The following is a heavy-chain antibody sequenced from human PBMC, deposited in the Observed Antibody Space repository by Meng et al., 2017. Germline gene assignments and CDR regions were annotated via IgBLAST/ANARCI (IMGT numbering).Heavy chain of an antibody. D-gene: IGHD3-9*01. Sequence: SETLSLTCTVPGGSISSYYWSWIRQPPGKGLEWIGYIYYSGSTYYNPSLKSRVTISVDTSKNQFSLKLSSVTAADTAVYYCARDRYKDFDWLQNGMDVWGQGTTVTVSS. J-gene: IGHJ6*02. CDR2: IYYSGST. CDR1: GGSISSYY. V-gene: IGHV4-59*12. CDR3: ARDRYKDFDWLQNGMDV.